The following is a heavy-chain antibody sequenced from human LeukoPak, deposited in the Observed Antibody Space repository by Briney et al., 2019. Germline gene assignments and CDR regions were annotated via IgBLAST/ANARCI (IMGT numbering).Heavy chain of an antibody. CDR2: IWYDGSNK. D-gene: IGHD4-11*01. CDR3: ARESAVTTKPPYYYYYYMDV. J-gene: IGHJ6*03. V-gene: IGHV3-33*01. CDR1: GFTFSSYG. Sequence: GGSLRLSCAASGFTFSSYGMHWVRQAPGKGLEWVAVIWYDGSNKYYADSVKGRFTISRDNSKNTLYLQMNSLRAEDTAVYYCARESAVTTKPPYYYYYYMDVWGQGTMVSVSS.